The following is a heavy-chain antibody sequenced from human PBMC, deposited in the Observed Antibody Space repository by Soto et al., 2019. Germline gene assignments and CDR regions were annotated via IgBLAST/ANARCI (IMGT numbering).Heavy chain of an antibody. CDR2: IYYSGST. V-gene: IGHV4-31*03. Sequence: SETLSLTCTVSGGSISSGGYYWSWIRQHPGKGLEWIGYIYYSGSTYYNPSLKSRVTISVDTSKNQFSLKLSSVTAADTAVYYCARRYYYGSGSLLGNWFDPWGQGTLVTFSS. CDR3: ARRYYYGSGSLLGNWFDP. CDR1: GGSISSGGYY. D-gene: IGHD3-10*01. J-gene: IGHJ5*02.